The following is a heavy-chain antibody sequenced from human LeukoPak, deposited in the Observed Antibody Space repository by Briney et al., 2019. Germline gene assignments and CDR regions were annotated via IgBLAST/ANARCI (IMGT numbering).Heavy chain of an antibody. J-gene: IGHJ4*02. CDR2: ISAYNGNT. CDR1: GYTFTSYG. CDR3: ARERSYDFWSGYHDGDAFDI. V-gene: IGHV1-18*01. D-gene: IGHD3-3*01. Sequence: ASVKVSCKASGYTFTSYGISWVRQAPGQGLEWMGWISAYNGNTNYAQKLQGRVTMTTDTSTSTAYMELRSPRSDDTAVYYCARERSYDFWSGYHDGDAFDIWGQGTLVTVSS.